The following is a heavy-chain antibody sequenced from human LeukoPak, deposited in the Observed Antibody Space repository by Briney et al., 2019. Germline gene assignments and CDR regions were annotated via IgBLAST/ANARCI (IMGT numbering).Heavy chain of an antibody. Sequence: SETLSLTCVVSGYSISNDYYWGWIRQPPGKGLEWIGNIYHSGGSYYNPSLKSRVTILVATSKNQFSLKLSSVTAADTAVYYCAKAGTTGIHHWFDPWGQGNLVTVSS. V-gene: IGHV4-38-2*01. CDR3: AKAGTTGIHHWFDP. D-gene: IGHD1-1*01. CDR2: IYHSGGS. J-gene: IGHJ5*02. CDR1: GYSISNDYY.